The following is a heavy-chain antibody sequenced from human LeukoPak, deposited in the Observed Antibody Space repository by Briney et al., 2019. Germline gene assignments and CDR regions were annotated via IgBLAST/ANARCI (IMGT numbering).Heavy chain of an antibody. Sequence: GGSLRLSCAASGFTFSSYGMHWVRQAPGKGLEWVAFIRYDGSNKYYADSVKGRFTISRDNSKNTLYLQMNSLRAEDTAVYYCAKYHDILTGYYNEVTGFDPWGQGTLVTVSS. D-gene: IGHD3-9*01. CDR1: GFTFSSYG. CDR3: AKYHDILTGYYNEVTGFDP. V-gene: IGHV3-30*02. J-gene: IGHJ5*02. CDR2: IRYDGSNK.